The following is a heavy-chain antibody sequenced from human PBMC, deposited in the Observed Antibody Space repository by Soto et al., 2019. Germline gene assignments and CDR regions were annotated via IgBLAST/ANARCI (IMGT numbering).Heavy chain of an antibody. V-gene: IGHV3-23*01. D-gene: IGHD2-2*01. CDR1: GFTFSSYS. CDR3: ADLSRYCTSSNCD. J-gene: IGHJ4*02. Sequence: DVRLLESGGGLVQPGGSLRLSCAASGFTFSSYSMSWVRQAPGKVLEWVSTIGTSASTYYGDSVRGRFTISRDNSRNTLYLQMNSRRAEDTAVYYCADLSRYCTSSNCDWGQGTLVTVSS. CDR2: IGTSAST.